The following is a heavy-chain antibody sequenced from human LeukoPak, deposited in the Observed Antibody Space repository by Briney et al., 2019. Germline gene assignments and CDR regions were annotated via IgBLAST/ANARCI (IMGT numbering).Heavy chain of an antibody. CDR2: INPTSTSI. V-gene: IGHV3-21*01. J-gene: IGHJ5*01. CDR3: VRLRMNSDRSYYYYYYDS. Sequence: PGGSLRLSCVASGLTFSDYSINWVRRAPGKGLEWVSSINPTSTSIYYADAVRGRFTISRDNAKSSLYLQMDSLRAEDTAVYYCVRLRMNSDRSYYYYYYDSWGQGILVTVSS. CDR1: GLTFSDYS. D-gene: IGHD3-10*01.